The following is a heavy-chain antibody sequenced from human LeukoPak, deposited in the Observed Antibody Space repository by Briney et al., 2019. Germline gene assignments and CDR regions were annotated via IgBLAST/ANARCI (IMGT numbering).Heavy chain of an antibody. CDR2: ISSNGGST. J-gene: IGHJ4*02. V-gene: IGHV3-64*01. Sequence: GGSPRLSCAASGFTFSSYAMHWVRQAPGKGLEYVSAISSNGGSTYYANSVKGRFTISRDNSKNTLYLQMGSLRAEDMAVYYCARVGVPATAIFDFFDYWGQGTLVTVSS. CDR1: GFTFSSYA. CDR3: ARVGVPATAIFDFFDY. D-gene: IGHD2-2*01.